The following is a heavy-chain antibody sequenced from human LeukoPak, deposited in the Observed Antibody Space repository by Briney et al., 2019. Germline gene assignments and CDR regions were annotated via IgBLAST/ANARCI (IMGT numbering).Heavy chain of an antibody. V-gene: IGHV4-59*01. D-gene: IGHD1-26*01. CDR3: ARGERDLLFDY. J-gene: IGHJ4*02. Sequence: SETLSLTCTVSGGSISGYYWSWIRQPPGKGLEWIGYIFYSGSTNYNPSLKSRVTISVDTSKNQFSLKLSSVTAADTAVYYCARGERDLLFDYWGQGTLVTVSS. CDR2: IFYSGST. CDR1: GGSISGYY.